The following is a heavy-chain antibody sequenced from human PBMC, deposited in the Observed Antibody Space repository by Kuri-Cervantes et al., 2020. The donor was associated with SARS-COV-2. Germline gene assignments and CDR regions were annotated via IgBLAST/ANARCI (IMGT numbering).Heavy chain of an antibody. J-gene: IGHJ3*02. CDR3: ARDEKRWGSGADAFDI. CDR1: GDSVDSSTKY. Sequence: GSLRLSCTVSGDSVDSSTKYWTWLRQPPGKELEWIGYVSYSGTTNYNPSLKSRVTMSLDTSNNQFSLKLNPVTAADTAVYYCARDEKRWGSGADAFDIWGQGTMVTVSS. D-gene: IGHD2-21*01. V-gene: IGHV4-61*01. CDR2: VSYSGTT.